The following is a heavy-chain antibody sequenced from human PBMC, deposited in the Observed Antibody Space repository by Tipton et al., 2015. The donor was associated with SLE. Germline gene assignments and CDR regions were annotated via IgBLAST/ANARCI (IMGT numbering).Heavy chain of an antibody. CDR1: GFTVSSNY. J-gene: IGHJ4*02. Sequence: QLVQSGGGLVQPGGSLRLSCAASGFTVSSNYMSWVRQAPGKGLEWVSVIYSGGSTYYADSVKGRFTISRHNSKNTLYLQMNSLRAEDTAVYYCAKDRVYDILTGGWDYWGQGTLVTVSS. D-gene: IGHD3-9*01. CDR3: AKDRVYDILTGGWDY. CDR2: IYSGGST. V-gene: IGHV3-53*04.